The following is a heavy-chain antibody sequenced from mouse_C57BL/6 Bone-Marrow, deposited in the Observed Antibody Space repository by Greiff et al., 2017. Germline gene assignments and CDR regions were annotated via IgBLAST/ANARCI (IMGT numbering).Heavy chain of an antibody. J-gene: IGHJ2*01. Sequence: VQLQQSVAELVRPGASVKLSCTASGFNIKNTYMHWVKQRPEQGLEWIGRIDPENGDTEYASKFQGKATITADTSSNTAYLQLSSLTSEDTAVYYCTTYYYGSSSADYWGQGTTLTVSA. CDR3: TTYYYGSSSADY. CDR1: GFNIKNTY. D-gene: IGHD1-1*01. V-gene: IGHV14-4*01. CDR2: IDPENGDT.